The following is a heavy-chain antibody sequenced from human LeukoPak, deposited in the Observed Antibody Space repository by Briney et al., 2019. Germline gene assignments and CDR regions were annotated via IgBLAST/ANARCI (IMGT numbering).Heavy chain of an antibody. CDR3: AKELSSGWFY. CDR1: GFTFDDYA. D-gene: IGHD6-19*01. Sequence: PGVSLRLSCAASGFTFDDYAMHWVRQAPGKGLEWVSGISWNSGSIGYADSVKGRFTISRDNAKNSLYLRMNSLRAEDTALYYCAKELSSGWFYWGQGTLVTVSS. CDR2: ISWNSGSI. V-gene: IGHV3-9*01. J-gene: IGHJ4*02.